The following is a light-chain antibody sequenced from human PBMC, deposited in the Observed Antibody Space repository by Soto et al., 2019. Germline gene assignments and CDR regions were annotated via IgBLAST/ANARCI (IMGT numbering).Light chain of an antibody. J-gene: IGLJ2*01. V-gene: IGLV2-8*01. CDR3: SSYAGSNLV. CDR2: EVS. Sequence: QSDLTQPPSASGSPGQSVTISCTGTSSDVGGYNYVSWYQQHPGKAPKVMIYEVSKRPSGVPDRFSGSKSGNTASLTVSGLQAEDEADYYCSSYAGSNLVFGGGTQLTVL. CDR1: SSDVGGYNY.